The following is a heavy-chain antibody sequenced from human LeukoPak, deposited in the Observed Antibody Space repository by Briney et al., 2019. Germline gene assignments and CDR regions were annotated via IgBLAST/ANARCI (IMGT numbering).Heavy chain of an antibody. D-gene: IGHD6-13*01. V-gene: IGHV1-18*01. CDR1: GGTFTSYG. CDR3: AGDTPRYSSSWYGYYGMDV. Sequence: GASVKVSCKASGGTFTSYGISWVRQAPGQGLEWIGWISAYNGNTNYAQKLQGRVTMTTDTSTSTAYMELRSLRSDDTAVYYCAGDTPRYSSSWYGYYGMDVWGQGTTVTVSS. CDR2: ISAYNGNT. J-gene: IGHJ6*02.